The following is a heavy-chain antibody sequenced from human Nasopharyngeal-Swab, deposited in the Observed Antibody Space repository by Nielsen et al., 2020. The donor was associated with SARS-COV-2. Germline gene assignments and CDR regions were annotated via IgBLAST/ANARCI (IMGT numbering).Heavy chain of an antibody. V-gene: IGHV3-13*04. J-gene: IGHJ6*02. CDR2: IGTAGDT. CDR1: GFTFSSYD. D-gene: IGHD5-24*01. Sequence: GESLKISCAASGFTFSSYDMHWVRQATGKGLEWVSAIGTAGDTYYPGSVKGRFTISRENAKNSLCLQMNSLRAGDTAVYYCARGWRDGYSHYYYYGMDVWGQGTTVTVSS. CDR3: ARGWRDGYSHYYYYGMDV.